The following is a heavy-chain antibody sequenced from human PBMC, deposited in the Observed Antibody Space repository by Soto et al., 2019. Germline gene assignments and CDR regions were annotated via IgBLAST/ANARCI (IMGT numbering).Heavy chain of an antibody. D-gene: IGHD5-12*01. Sequence: ASAKVSSSASGFTFTSCGLHWLLQAPGQRREWMGGINGGNDDTKYSQKLQGRVTITKDTSTSTAYMELSSLRAADTTVYYCEKGVGYSAYDAFDPWGQGTLVTVSS. CDR3: EKGVGYSAYDAFDP. CDR2: INGGNDDT. V-gene: IGHV1-3*01. CDR1: GFTFTSCG. J-gene: IGHJ5*02.